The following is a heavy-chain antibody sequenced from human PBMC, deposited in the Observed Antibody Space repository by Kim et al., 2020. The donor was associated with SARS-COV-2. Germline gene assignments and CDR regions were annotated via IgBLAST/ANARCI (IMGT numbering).Heavy chain of an antibody. D-gene: IGHD1-26*01. CDR3: ARGDGSYPGENFDY. CDR1: GGSISSSNW. J-gene: IGHJ4*02. Sequence: SETLSLTCAVSGGSISSSNWWSWVRQPPGKGLEWIGEIYHSGSTNYNPSLKSRVTISVDKSKNQFSLKLSSVTAADTAVYYCARGDGSYPGENFDYWGQGTLVTVSS. CDR2: IYHSGST. V-gene: IGHV4-4*02.